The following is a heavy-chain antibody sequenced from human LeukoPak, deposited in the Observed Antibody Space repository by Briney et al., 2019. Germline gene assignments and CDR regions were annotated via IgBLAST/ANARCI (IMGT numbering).Heavy chain of an antibody. Sequence: GKSLRLSCAASGFTFSNYAMHWVRQAPGKGLEWVSLISSGGTYEYYADSVKGRFTISRHNSKNTLYLQMNSLRAEDTAVYYCARWSRARRYAFDIWGQGTEVTVSS. CDR1: GFTFSNYA. J-gene: IGHJ3*02. CDR3: ARWSRARRYAFDI. CDR2: ISSGGTYE. V-gene: IGHV3-30*14. D-gene: IGHD5/OR15-5a*01.